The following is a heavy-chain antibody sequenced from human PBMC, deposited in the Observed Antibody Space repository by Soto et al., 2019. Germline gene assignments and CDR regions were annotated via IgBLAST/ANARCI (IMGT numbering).Heavy chain of an antibody. CDR3: ARRYGYYFDY. J-gene: IGHJ4*02. Sequence: SETLSLTCTVSGDSISSVGYYWSWIRQLPGKGLEWIGYIYHTGSANYNPSLRSRVTISVDTSKNQLSLKLSSVTAADTAVYYCARRYGYYFDYWGQGTLVTVSS. CDR2: IYHTGSA. V-gene: IGHV4-61*08. D-gene: IGHD3-9*01. CDR1: GDSISSVGYY.